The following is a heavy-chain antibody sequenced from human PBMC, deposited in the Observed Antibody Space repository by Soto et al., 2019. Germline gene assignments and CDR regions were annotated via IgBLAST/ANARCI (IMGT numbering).Heavy chain of an antibody. Sequence: GGSLRLSCAASGFTFSSYAMSWVRQAPGKGLEWVSAISGSGGSTYYADSVKGRFTISRDNSKNTLYLQMNSLRAEGTAVYYCAKIVLMVYAIPDYFDYWGQGTLVTVSS. CDR1: GFTFSSYA. D-gene: IGHD2-8*01. CDR3: AKIVLMVYAIPDYFDY. CDR2: ISGSGGST. V-gene: IGHV3-23*01. J-gene: IGHJ4*02.